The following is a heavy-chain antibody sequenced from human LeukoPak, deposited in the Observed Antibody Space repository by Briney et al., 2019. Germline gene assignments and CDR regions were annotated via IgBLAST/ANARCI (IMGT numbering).Heavy chain of an antibody. V-gene: IGHV3-74*01. J-gene: IGHJ6*03. Sequence: GGSLRLSCAASGFTFSRYWMHWVRQAPGKGLVWLSRINSDGSSTSYADSVKGRFTISRDNAKNTLYLQVNSLRGEDTAVYYCARDLDETSYYHMDVWGKGTTLTVSS. CDR1: GFTFSRYW. CDR3: ARDLDETSYYHMDV. CDR2: INSDGSST.